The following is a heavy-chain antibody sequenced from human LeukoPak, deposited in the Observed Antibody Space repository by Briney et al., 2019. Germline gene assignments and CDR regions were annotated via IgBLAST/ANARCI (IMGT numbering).Heavy chain of an antibody. CDR1: GFTFSNYW. CDR2: INSDGINT. CDR3: ARDLGQYYDTSDNWFDP. D-gene: IGHD3-22*01. Sequence: GGSLRLSCAASGFTFSNYWMHWVRQAPEKGLVWVSGINSDGINTSYADSVKGRFTISRDNAKNTLNLQMNSLRAEDTAVYYCARDLGQYYDTSDNWFDPWGQGTLVTVSS. J-gene: IGHJ5*02. V-gene: IGHV3-74*01.